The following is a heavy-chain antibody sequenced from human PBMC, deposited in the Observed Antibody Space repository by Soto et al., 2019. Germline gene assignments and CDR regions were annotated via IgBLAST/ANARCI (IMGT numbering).Heavy chain of an antibody. CDR3: AKDPYNHRFDS. D-gene: IGHD1-1*01. CDR2: IGSDGST. Sequence: PGGSLRLSCAASGFPFSRHAMAWVRRAAGRGLEWVATIGSDGSTYHAESVKGRFSISRDNYGNMLYLQLNSLRVEDTGIYYCAKDPYNHRFDSWGQGTLVTVS. J-gene: IGHJ4*02. CDR1: GFPFSRHA. V-gene: IGHV3-23*01.